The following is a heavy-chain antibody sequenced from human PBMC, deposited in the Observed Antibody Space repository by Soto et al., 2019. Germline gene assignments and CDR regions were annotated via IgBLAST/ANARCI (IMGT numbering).Heavy chain of an antibody. CDR2: ISYDGSNK. J-gene: IGHJ4*02. Sequence: QVQLVESGGGVVQPGRSLRLSCAASGFTFSNYGMYWVRQAPGKGLEWVAFISYDGSNKLYGDSVKGRFTISRDNSKNTLYLQMNSLRAEDTAVYYWAGGGYHFDYWGQGTLVIVSS. CDR1: GFTFSNYG. CDR3: AGGGYHFDY. D-gene: IGHD6-25*01. V-gene: IGHV3-33*01.